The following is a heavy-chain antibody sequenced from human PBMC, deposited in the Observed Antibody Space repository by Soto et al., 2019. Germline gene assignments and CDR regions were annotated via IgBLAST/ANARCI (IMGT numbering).Heavy chain of an antibody. CDR3: AMSMVRGVITPPYYDYGMDV. D-gene: IGHD3-10*01. CDR2: IYYSGST. Sequence: SETLSLTCTVSGGSISSGGYYWSWIRQHPGKGLEWIGYIYYSGSTYYNPSLKSRVTISVDTSKNQFSLQLSSVTAADTAVYYWAMSMVRGVITPPYYDYGMDVRGQGTAVTVSS. CDR1: GGSISSGGYY. J-gene: IGHJ6*02. V-gene: IGHV4-31*03.